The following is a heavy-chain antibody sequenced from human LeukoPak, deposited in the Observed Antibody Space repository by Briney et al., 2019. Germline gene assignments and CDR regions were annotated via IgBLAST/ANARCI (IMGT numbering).Heavy chain of an antibody. CDR3: ARVHRRIETITMVRGVTYGYYYYMDV. V-gene: IGHV4-34*01. CDR2: INHRGST. D-gene: IGHD3-10*01. CDR1: GVSLRGYY. Sequence: SETLSLTCAVYGVSLRGYYGSGLRQPPGKGGEGRGEINHRGSTNYNPSLKSRVTISGDTSKNEFSQKRSCVGGGDGGVYYCARVHRRIETITMVRGVTYGYYYYMDVWGKGTTVTVSS. J-gene: IGHJ6*03.